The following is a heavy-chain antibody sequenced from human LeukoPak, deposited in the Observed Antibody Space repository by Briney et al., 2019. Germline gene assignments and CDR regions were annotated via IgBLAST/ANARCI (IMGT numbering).Heavy chain of an antibody. CDR2: ISACNGNT. CDR3: ARTPFALGSSSVLNWFDP. Sequence: GASVKVSCKTSGYTFSKYGISWVRQAPGQGLEWMGWISACNGNTNYAQKLQGRVTMTTDTSTSTAYMELRSLRSDDTAVYYCARTPFALGSSSVLNWFDPWGQGTLVTVSS. D-gene: IGHD6-6*01. J-gene: IGHJ5*02. CDR1: GYTFSKYG. V-gene: IGHV1-18*01.